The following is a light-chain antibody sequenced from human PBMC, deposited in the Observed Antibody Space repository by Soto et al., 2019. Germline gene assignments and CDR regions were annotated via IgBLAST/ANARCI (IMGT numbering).Light chain of an antibody. Sequence: EIVMPQSPATLSVSPGAGATLSGRASQGIGDTSAWYQQKPGQTPRLLIYDTSIRATGVPARFSGSRSGAEFTLTISSLQSEDFAVYYCQHYVNWPLTFGGGTKVDIK. CDR3: QHYVNWPLT. CDR2: DTS. CDR1: QGIGDT. J-gene: IGKJ4*01. V-gene: IGKV3-15*01.